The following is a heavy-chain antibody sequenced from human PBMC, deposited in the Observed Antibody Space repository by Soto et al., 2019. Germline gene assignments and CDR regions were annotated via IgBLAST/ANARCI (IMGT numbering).Heavy chain of an antibody. J-gene: IGHJ6*02. CDR2: INHSGST. CDR3: ATGRRGYYDMDV. V-gene: IGHV4-34*01. D-gene: IGHD3-10*01. Sequence: SETLSLTCAVYGGSFSGYYWTWIRQPPGKGLGWIGDINHSGSTNYNPSLKSRVTISVDTSKNQFSLNLSSVTAADTAVYYCATGRRGYYDMDVWGQGTTVTVSS. CDR1: GGSFSGYY.